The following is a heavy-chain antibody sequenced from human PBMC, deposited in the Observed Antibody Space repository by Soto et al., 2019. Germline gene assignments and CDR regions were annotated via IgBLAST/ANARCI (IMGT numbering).Heavy chain of an antibody. CDR1: GFTFSSYD. CDR2: IGTAGDT. CDR3: ARVAHYSSSSGRGYDY. D-gene: IGHD6-6*01. J-gene: IGHJ4*02. Sequence: GGSLRLSCAASGFTFSSYDMHWVRQATGKGLEWVSAIGTAGDTYYPGSVKGRFTISRENAKNSLYLQMNSLRAGDTAVYYFARVAHYSSSSGRGYDYWGQGNLVTVSS. V-gene: IGHV3-13*01.